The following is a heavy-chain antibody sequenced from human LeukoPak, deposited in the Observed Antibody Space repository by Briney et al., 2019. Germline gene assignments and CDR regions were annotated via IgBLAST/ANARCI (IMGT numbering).Heavy chain of an antibody. D-gene: IGHD3-22*01. CDR2: IYGGGST. CDR1: GFTISSSY. V-gene: IGHV3-66*02. Sequence: GGSLRLSCEASGFTISSSYMSWVRQAPGTGLEWVSVIYGGGSTYYADSVKGRFTISRDNSRNTLYLQMNSLRTEDTAVYYCARRIQYYYDSSGSGAFDIWGQGTMVTVSS. J-gene: IGHJ3*02. CDR3: ARRIQYYYDSSGSGAFDI.